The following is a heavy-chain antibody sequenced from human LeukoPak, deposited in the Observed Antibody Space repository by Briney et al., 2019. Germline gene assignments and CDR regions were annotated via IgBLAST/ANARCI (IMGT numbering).Heavy chain of an antibody. CDR3: ASHYGPGPV. CDR2: IQPRTGDT. J-gene: IGHJ4*02. Sequence: GASVKVSCKASGGTFSSYAISWVRQAPGQGLEWMGRIQPRTGDTDFAQKFQGRATITRDTSITTGYLELTSLTSDDTAVYYCASHYGPGPVWGQGTLVTVS. D-gene: IGHD3-10*01. CDR1: GGTFSSYA. V-gene: IGHV1-2*06.